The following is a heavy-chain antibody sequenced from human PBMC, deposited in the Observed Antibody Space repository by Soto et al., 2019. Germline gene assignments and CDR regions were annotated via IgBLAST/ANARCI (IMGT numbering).Heavy chain of an antibody. V-gene: IGHV1-3*01. J-gene: IGHJ3*01. CDR2: VNPSNGLT. CDR1: GYTFTNYA. CDR3: ARRLPSFDV. Sequence: QVQLVQSGAEVSKPGASVKISCRSSGYTFTNYALHWVRQAPGQGLEWMGWVNPSNGLTKYSETFQDRLSLTTNPSLSTAFTELSSLRPGDMGVYYCARRLPSFDVSAQGTLVTV.